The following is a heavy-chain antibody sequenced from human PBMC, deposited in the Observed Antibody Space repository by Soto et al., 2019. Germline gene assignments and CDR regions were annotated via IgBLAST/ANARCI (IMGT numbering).Heavy chain of an antibody. CDR1: GFSFSSYG. J-gene: IGHJ4*02. CDR2: ISDDGTFK. V-gene: IGHV3-30*18. Sequence: QRQLVDSGGGVVQPGRSLRLSCEASGFSFSSYGMHWVRQAPGKGLEWVAVISDDGTFKDYADSVKGRFTISRDNSENTLFLLMNSLGPNDTAVYYCAKDYGPKAPYPYSNTHTDFWGLGTRVTVSS. CDR3: AKDYGPKAPYPYSNTHTDF. D-gene: IGHD6-13*01.